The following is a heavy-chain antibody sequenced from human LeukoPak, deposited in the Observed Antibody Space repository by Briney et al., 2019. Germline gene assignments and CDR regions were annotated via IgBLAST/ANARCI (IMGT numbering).Heavy chain of an antibody. CDR2: IKEDGSEK. Sequence: GGSLRLSCAASGFTFSSYWMSWVRQAPGKGLEWVANIKEDGSEKYYVDSVKGQFTISRDNAKNSLYLQMNSLRAESTAVYYCARDQWELRDAFDIWGQGTMVTVSS. CDR3: ARDQWELRDAFDI. V-gene: IGHV3-7*01. CDR1: GFTFSSYW. D-gene: IGHD1-26*01. J-gene: IGHJ3*02.